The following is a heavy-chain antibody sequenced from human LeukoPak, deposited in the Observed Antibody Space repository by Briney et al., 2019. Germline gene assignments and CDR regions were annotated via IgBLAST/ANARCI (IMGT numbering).Heavy chain of an antibody. D-gene: IGHD6-19*01. J-gene: IGHJ6*03. CDR2: ISGNGVTT. V-gene: IGHV3-23*01. CDR1: GFTFSTYA. CDR3: AKSSGWNYYYYYMDV. Sequence: GGSLRLSCAASGFTFSTYAMGWVRQAPGEGLRWVSSISGNGVTTYYADSVKGRFTISRDNSKNTLYLQMNSLRAEDTAVYYCAKSSGWNYYYYYMDVWGKGTTVIASS.